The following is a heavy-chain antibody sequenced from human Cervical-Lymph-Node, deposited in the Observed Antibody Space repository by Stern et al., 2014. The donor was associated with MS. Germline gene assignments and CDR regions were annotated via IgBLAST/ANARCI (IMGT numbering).Heavy chain of an antibody. J-gene: IGHJ3*02. CDR3: ARSATVVSVRDDFDI. D-gene: IGHD4-23*01. CDR1: GFSLSTSGMC. CDR2: IDWDDDK. V-gene: IGHV2-70*01. Sequence: QVTLRESGPALVKPTQTLTLTCTFSGFSLSTSGMCVSWIRQPPGKALEWLAPIDWDDDKYYSTSLKTRLTISKDTSKNQVVLTMTNMDPVDTATYYCARSATVVSVRDDFDIWGQGTMVTVSS.